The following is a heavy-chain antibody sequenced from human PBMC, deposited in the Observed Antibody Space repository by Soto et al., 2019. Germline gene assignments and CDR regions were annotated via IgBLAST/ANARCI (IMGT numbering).Heavy chain of an antibody. CDR1: GGSISSSSYY. D-gene: IGHD2-15*01. V-gene: IGHV4-39*01. J-gene: IGHJ3*02. Sequence: SETLSLTCTVSGGSISSSSYYWGWIRQPPGKGLDWIGSIYYSGSTYYNPSLKSRVTISVDTSKNQFSLKLSSVTAADTAVYYCARKVRRGYCSGGSCSWAFDIWGQGTMVTVSS. CDR2: IYYSGST. CDR3: ARKVRRGYCSGGSCSWAFDI.